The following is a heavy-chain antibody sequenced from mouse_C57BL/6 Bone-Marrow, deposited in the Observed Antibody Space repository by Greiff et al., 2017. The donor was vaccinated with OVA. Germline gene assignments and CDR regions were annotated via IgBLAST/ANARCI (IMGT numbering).Heavy chain of an antibody. Sequence: QVQLKESGPELVKPGASVKLSCKASGYTFTSYDINWVKQRPGQGLEWIGWIYPRDGSTKYNEKFKGKATLTVDTSSSTAYMELHSLTSEDSAVYFCARWKDYYGSSYPYYFDYWGQGTTLTVSS. CDR1: GYTFTSYD. CDR3: ARWKDYYGSSYPYYFDY. V-gene: IGHV1-85*01. CDR2: IYPRDGST. J-gene: IGHJ2*01. D-gene: IGHD1-1*01.